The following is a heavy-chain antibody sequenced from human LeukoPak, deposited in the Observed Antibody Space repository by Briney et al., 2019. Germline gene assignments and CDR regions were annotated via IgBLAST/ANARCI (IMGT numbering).Heavy chain of an antibody. CDR2: IWYDGSNK. Sequence: GGSLRLSCAASGFTFSSYGMHWVRQAPGKGLEWVAVIWYDGSNKYYADSVKGRFTISRDNSKNTLYLQMNSLRAEDTALYYCAKAKYSSGSYYFDYWGQGTLVTVSS. V-gene: IGHV3-30*02. CDR3: AKAKYSSGSYYFDY. D-gene: IGHD6-19*01. CDR1: GFTFSSYG. J-gene: IGHJ4*02.